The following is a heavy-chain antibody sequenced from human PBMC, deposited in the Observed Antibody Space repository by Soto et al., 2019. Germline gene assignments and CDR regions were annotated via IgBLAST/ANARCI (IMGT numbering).Heavy chain of an antibody. CDR3: ARQVVPAAMVWFDP. V-gene: IGHV4-39*01. CDR1: GGSISSSSYY. Sequence: QLQLQESGPGLVKPSETLSLTCTVSGGSISSSSYYWGWIRQPPGKGLEWIGSIYYSGSTYYNPSLKSRVTISVDTSKNQSSLKLSSVTAADTAVYYCARQVVPAAMVWFDPWGQGTLVTVSS. J-gene: IGHJ5*02. D-gene: IGHD2-2*01. CDR2: IYYSGST.